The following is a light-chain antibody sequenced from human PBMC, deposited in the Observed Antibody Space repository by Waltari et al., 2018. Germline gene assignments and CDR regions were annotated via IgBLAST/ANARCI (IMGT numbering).Light chain of an antibody. CDR1: HSISTY. CDR3: QQSYSTPRT. J-gene: IGKJ2*01. CDR2: AAS. Sequence: DIQMTQSLSSLSTSVGDRVTITCRASHSISTYLNWDQQKPGKAPKLLIYAASSLQSGVPSRFSGSGSGTDFTLTISSLQPEDFVTYYCQQSYSTPRTFGQGTRLEIK. V-gene: IGKV1-39*01.